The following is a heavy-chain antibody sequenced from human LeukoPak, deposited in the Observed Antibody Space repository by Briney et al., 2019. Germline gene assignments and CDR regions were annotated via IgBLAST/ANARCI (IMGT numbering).Heavy chain of an antibody. V-gene: IGHV3-64*04. D-gene: IGHD5-24*01. CDR1: GFTFSSYA. CDR2: ISSNGGST. J-gene: IGHJ4*02. Sequence: QSGGSLRLSCSASGFTFSSYAMHWVRQAPGKGLEYVSAISSNGGSTYYADSVKGRFTISRDNAKNSLYLQMNSLRAEDTAIYYCTRVGYIDEGIDYWGQGTLVTVSS. CDR3: TRVGYIDEGIDY.